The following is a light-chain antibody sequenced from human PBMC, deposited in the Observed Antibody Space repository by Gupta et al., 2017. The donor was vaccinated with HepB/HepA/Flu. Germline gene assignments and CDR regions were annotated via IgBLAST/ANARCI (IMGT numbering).Light chain of an antibody. CDR2: WAS. J-gene: IGKJ1*01. Sequence: DIVMNQSPVPLTVSLGERATINCKSSQSVLYSSNNKNYLAWYQQKPGQPPRLLISWASTRESGVPDRFSGSGSGTDFTLTISSLQAEDVAVYYCQQYSSTPRTFGQGTKVEIK. CDR3: QQYSSTPRT. CDR1: QSVLYSSNNKNY. V-gene: IGKV4-1*01.